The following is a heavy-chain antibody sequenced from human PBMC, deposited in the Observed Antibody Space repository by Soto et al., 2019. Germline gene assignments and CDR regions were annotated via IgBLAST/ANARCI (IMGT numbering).Heavy chain of an antibody. D-gene: IGHD6-19*01. CDR3: ARDGLQWLDAFDI. Sequence: SQTLSLTCAISGDSVSSNSAALNCIRQSPSRGLELLGRTYYRSKWYNDYALYVKSRITINPATSKNQFSLQLNSVTPEDTAEYYCARDGLQWLDAFDIWGQGTMVTVSS. V-gene: IGHV6-1*01. CDR1: GDSVSSNSAA. CDR2: TYYRSKWYN. J-gene: IGHJ3*02.